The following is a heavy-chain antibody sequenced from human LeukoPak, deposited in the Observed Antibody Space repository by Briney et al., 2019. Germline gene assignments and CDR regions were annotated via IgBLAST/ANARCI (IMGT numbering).Heavy chain of an antibody. V-gene: IGHV1-69*13. CDR2: IIPIFGTA. CDR3: ARGPLIAGIVGAKSDAFDI. D-gene: IGHD1-26*01. Sequence: SVTVSCTASGGTFSIYAISWVRQAPGQGLEWMGGIIPIFGTANYAQKFQGRVTITADESTSTAYMELSSLRSEDTAVYYCARGPLIAGIVGAKSDAFDIWGQGTMVTVSS. CDR1: GGTFSIYA. J-gene: IGHJ3*02.